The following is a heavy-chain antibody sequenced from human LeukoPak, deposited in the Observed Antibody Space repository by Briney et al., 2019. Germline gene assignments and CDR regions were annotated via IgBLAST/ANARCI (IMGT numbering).Heavy chain of an antibody. Sequence: SVKVSCKASGGTFSSYAISWVRQAPGQGLEWMGRIIPILGIANYAQKFQGRVTITADRSTSTAYMELSSLRSEDTAVYYCARGLTAMVISIAFDIWGQGTMVTVSS. CDR3: ARGLTAMVISIAFDI. D-gene: IGHD5-18*01. CDR2: IIPILGIA. J-gene: IGHJ3*02. V-gene: IGHV1-69*04. CDR1: GGTFSSYA.